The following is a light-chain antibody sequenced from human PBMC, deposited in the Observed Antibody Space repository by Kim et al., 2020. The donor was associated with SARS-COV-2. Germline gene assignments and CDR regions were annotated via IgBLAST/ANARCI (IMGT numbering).Light chain of an antibody. V-gene: IGKV3-20*01. CDR1: RSGSSSY. CDR2: GAS. CDR3: QQYGSPLT. J-gene: IGKJ4*01. Sequence: LSPGERATRSCRASRSGSSSYLAWYQQKPGQAPRLLIYGASSRATGIPDRCSGSGSGTDFTLTISRLEPEDFAVYYCQQYGSPLTFGGGTKVDIK.